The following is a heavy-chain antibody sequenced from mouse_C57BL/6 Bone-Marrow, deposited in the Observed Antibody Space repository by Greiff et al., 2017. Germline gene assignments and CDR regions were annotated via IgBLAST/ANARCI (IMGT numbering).Heavy chain of an antibody. Sequence: VQLQQSGAELMKPGASVKLSCKATGYTFTGYWIEWVKQRPGHGLEWIGEILPGSGSTNYNEKFKGKATFTADTSSNTAYMQLSSLTTEDSAIYYCAREGPGYYGSSYGYYWYFDVWGTGTTVTVSS. CDR1: GYTFTGYW. CDR3: AREGPGYYGSSYGYYWYFDV. J-gene: IGHJ1*03. D-gene: IGHD1-1*01. V-gene: IGHV1-9*01. CDR2: ILPGSGST.